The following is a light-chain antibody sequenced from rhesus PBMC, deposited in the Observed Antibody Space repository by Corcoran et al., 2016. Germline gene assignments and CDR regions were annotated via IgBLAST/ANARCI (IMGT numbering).Light chain of an antibody. Sequence: EIVMTQSPVTLFLSPGERATLSCRASQSVSSNLAWYQQKPGQAPSLLAYGASSRATGIPAMFSGRGSGTDVTLTNSRLEPEDFAVYYCQQYSNWPLTFGGGTKVEIK. CDR1: QSVSSN. CDR3: QQYSNWPLT. V-gene: IGKV3S9*01. J-gene: IGKJ4*01. CDR2: GAS.